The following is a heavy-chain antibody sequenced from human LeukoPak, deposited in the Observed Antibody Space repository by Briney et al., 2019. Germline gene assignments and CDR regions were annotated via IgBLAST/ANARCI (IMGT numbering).Heavy chain of an antibody. CDR3: ARGEAVADSNWFDP. D-gene: IGHD6-19*01. V-gene: IGHV4-59*01. CDR2: IYYSGST. Sequence: SETLSLTCTVSGGSISSYYWSWIRQPPGKGLEWIGYIYYSGSTNYNPSLTSRVTISVDTSKNQFPLKLSSVTAADTAVYYCARGEAVADSNWFDPWGQGTLVTVSS. J-gene: IGHJ5*02. CDR1: GGSISSYY.